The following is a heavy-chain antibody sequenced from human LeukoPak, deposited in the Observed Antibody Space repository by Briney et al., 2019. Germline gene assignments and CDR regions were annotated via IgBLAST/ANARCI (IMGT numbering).Heavy chain of an antibody. J-gene: IGHJ6*02. CDR2: IWYDGSNK. V-gene: IGHV3-33*01. Sequence: GRSLRLSCAASGFTFSSYGMHWVRQAPGKGLEWVAVIWYDGSNKYYADSVKGRFTISRDNSKITLYLQMNSLRAEDTAVYYCARGPRYCSGGSCYYYGMDVWGQGTTVTVSS. CDR3: ARGPRYCSGGSCYYYGMDV. CDR1: GFTFSSYG. D-gene: IGHD2-15*01.